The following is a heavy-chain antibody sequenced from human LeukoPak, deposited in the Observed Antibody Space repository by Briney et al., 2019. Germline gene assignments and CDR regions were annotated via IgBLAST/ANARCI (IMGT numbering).Heavy chain of an antibody. CDR2: IDQSGGRN. J-gene: IGHJ3*02. CDR3: ARDVEGGTFDI. CDR1: GFTFSRFW. D-gene: IGHD3-16*01. Sequence: GGTLRLSCAASGFTFSRFWMNWVRQAPGRGLEWVANIDQSGGRNNYVDSVKGRFTISRDNAKNSLFLEMSSLRADDTSVYFCARDVEGGTFDIWGQGTTVTVSS. V-gene: IGHV3-7*05.